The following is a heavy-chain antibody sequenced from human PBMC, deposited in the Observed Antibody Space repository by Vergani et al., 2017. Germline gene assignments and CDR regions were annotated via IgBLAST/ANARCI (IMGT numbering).Heavy chain of an antibody. Sequence: QVQLVQSGAEVKKPGSSVKVSCKASGGTFSSYAISWVRQAPGQGLEWMGGIIPIFGTANYAQKFQGRVTMTRDTSISTAYMELSRLRSDDTAVYYCARDASHSAAAGDYYMDVWGKGP. J-gene: IGHJ6*03. CDR1: GGTFSSYA. D-gene: IGHD6-13*01. CDR3: ARDASHSAAAGDYYMDV. CDR2: IIPIFGTA. V-gene: IGHV1-69*05.